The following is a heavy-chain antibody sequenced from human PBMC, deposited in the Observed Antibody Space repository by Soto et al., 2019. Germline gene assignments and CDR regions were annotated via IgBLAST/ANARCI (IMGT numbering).Heavy chain of an antibody. V-gene: IGHV3-23*01. CDR1: EFTFSNYA. D-gene: IGHD6-13*01. CDR2: ISDNGGTT. J-gene: IGHJ4*02. CDR3: AKDPQHLIVYFDY. Sequence: GGSLRLSCAASEFTFSNYAMSWVRQAPGKGLEWVSSISDNGGTTYYADSVKGRFTISRDNSKNTLYLQMNSLRAEDTAVYYCAKDPQHLIVYFDYWGQGPQVTVSS.